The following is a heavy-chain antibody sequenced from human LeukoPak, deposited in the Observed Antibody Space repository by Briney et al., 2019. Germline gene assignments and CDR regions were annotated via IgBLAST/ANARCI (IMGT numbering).Heavy chain of an antibody. CDR1: GYTFTNYS. CDR2: SNGANGNT. Sequence: GASGKVSCKASGYTFTNYSIHLVRQAPGRRLGWMGWSNGANGNTEYSPAFQGRVSITRDTSASTAYMELSSLSSEDMAIYYCARGIHSGAWLTDYWGQGTLVTVS. J-gene: IGHJ4*02. D-gene: IGHD6-25*01. V-gene: IGHV1-3*02. CDR3: ARGIHSGAWLTDY.